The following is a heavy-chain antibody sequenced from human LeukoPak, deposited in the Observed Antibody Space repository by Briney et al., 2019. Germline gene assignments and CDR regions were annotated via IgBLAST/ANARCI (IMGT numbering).Heavy chain of an antibody. CDR1: GFAVSNNY. D-gene: IGHD3-22*01. CDR3: ARAYDSSGYWPEYFRH. J-gene: IGHJ1*01. Sequence: PGGSLSLSCAASGFAVSNNYMSWVRQAPGKGLEWVSIIYGGGSTYYADSVNGRFTISRHNSKNTLFLQMNSLRTEDTAVYYGARAYDSSGYWPEYFRHWGQGTLVTVSS. CDR2: IYGGGST. V-gene: IGHV3-53*04.